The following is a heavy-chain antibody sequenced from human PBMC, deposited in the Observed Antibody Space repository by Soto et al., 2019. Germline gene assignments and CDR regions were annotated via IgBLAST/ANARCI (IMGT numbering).Heavy chain of an antibody. D-gene: IGHD4-4*01. J-gene: IGHJ6*03. CDR1: GGTFSSYT. V-gene: IGHV1-69*02. Sequence: GASVKVSCKASGGTFSSYTISWVRQAPGQGLEWMGRIIPILGIANHAQKFQGRVTITADKSTSTAYMELSSLRSEDTAVYYCARAEMTTVTTEYYYYMDVWGKGTTVTVSS. CDR3: ARAEMTTVTTEYYYYMDV. CDR2: IIPILGIA.